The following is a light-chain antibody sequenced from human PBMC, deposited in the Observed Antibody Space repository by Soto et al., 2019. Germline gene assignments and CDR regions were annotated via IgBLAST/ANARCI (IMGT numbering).Light chain of an antibody. Sequence: EIVMTQSPATLSVSPGERATLSCRASQSVSSNLAWYQQKPGQAPRLLIYGASTRATGIPARFSGSGSGTEFTLNISSLQSEDFAVYYCQQYNDWPPFTFGPGTKVDFK. V-gene: IGKV3-15*01. J-gene: IGKJ3*01. CDR3: QQYNDWPPFT. CDR2: GAS. CDR1: QSVSSN.